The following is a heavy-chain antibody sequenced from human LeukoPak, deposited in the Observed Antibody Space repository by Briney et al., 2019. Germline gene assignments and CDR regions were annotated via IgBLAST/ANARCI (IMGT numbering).Heavy chain of an antibody. CDR3: ARYYDILTGYYTSIGY. V-gene: IGHV3-21*05. Sequence: GGSLRLSCAASGFTFSSYAMSWVRQAPGKGLEWVSYISSSSSYTNYADSVKGRFTISRDNAKNSLYLQMNSLRAEDTAVYYCARYYDILTGYYTSIGYWGQGTLVTVSS. CDR2: ISSSSSYT. D-gene: IGHD3-9*01. CDR1: GFTFSSYA. J-gene: IGHJ4*02.